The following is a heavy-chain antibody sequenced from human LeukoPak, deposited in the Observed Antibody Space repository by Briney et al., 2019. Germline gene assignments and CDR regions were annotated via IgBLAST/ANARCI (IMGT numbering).Heavy chain of an antibody. CDR2: ITSGAETI. V-gene: IGHV3-48*02. CDR3: ARGRDHGFDI. Sequence: GGSLRLSCIASEFTFSTSAMDWVRRAPGEGQWWISFITSGAETISYAGSAKGRFPISRDNVKNSLYLQMNSLRDEDTAVYYCARGRDHGFDIWGQGTMVTVSS. CDR1: EFTFSTSA. J-gene: IGHJ3*02.